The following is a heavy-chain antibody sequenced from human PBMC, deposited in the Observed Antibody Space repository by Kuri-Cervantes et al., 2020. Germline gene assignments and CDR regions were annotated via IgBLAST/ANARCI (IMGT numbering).Heavy chain of an antibody. CDR2: ISYDGSNK. V-gene: IGHV3-30*03. Sequence: GESLKISCAASGFTVSSNYMSWVRQAPGKGLEWVAVISYDGSNKYYADSVKGRFTISRDNSKNTLYLQMNSLRAEDTAVYYCARVGYDSLYYYYYMDVWGKGTTVTVSS. J-gene: IGHJ6*03. D-gene: IGHD5-12*01. CDR1: GFTVSSNY. CDR3: ARVGYDSLYYYYYMDV.